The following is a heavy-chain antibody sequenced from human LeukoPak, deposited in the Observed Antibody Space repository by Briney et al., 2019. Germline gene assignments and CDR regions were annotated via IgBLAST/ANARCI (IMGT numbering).Heavy chain of an antibody. CDR1: GGSNSRYY. CDR3: ARGTGWYYFDY. J-gene: IGHJ4*02. D-gene: IGHD3/OR15-3a*01. Sequence: SETLSLTCTVSGGSNSRYYWSWIRQPPGKGLEWIGYIYYSGSTNYNPSLESRVTISVDTSKNQFSLKLSSVTAADTAVYYCARGTGWYYFDYWGQGTLVTVSS. V-gene: IGHV4-59*01. CDR2: IYYSGST.